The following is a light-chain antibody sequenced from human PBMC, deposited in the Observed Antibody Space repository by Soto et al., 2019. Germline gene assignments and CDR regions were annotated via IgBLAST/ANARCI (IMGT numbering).Light chain of an antibody. CDR1: QSISSW. CDR2: RTS. V-gene: IGKV1-5*03. J-gene: IGKJ1*01. Sequence: DIQMTQSPSTLSASVGDRVAITCRASQSISSWLAWYQQKPGKTPKLLIYRTSSLESGVPSRFSGSGSGTEFTLTISSLQPDDFATYYCQQYSTYPWVFGQGTKVEVK. CDR3: QQYSTYPWV.